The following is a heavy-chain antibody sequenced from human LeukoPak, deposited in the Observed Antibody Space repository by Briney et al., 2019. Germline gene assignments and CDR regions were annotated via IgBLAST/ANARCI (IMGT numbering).Heavy chain of an antibody. CDR2: XXPGDSDT. CDR3: ARHTYSSGWSNYFDY. V-gene: IGHV5-51*01. J-gene: IGHJ4*02. Sequence: ESXXISCKGSGYNFTSYXXGXXRQMPGKXXXXXXXXXPGDSDTRYSPSFXGXXXISXDKSISTAYLQWSSLKASDTPMYYCARHTYSSGWSNYFDYWGQGTLVTVSS. D-gene: IGHD6-19*01. CDR1: GYNFTSYX.